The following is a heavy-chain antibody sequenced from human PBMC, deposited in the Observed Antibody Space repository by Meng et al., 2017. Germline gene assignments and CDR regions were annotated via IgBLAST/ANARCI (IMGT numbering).Heavy chain of an antibody. CDR3: ARYSGYEKYYYYGMDV. Sequence: GGSLRLSCAASGFTFSSYWMSWVRQAPGKGLEWVANIKQDGSEKYYVDSVKGRFTISRDNAKNSLYLQMNSLRAEDTAVYHCARYSGYEKYYYYGMDVWGQGTTVTVSS. CDR1: GFTFSSYW. CDR2: IKQDGSEK. J-gene: IGHJ6*02. D-gene: IGHD5-12*01. V-gene: IGHV3-7*01.